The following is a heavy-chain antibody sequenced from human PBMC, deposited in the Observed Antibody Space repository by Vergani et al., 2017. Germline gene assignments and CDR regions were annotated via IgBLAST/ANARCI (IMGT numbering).Heavy chain of an antibody. CDR3: AREGPYFYVMVL. Sequence: QVQLQESGPRLVKPSQTLSLTCTLSGGSVSSDDYYWIWVRQPPGKGLEWIGHIYYRGETFYNPYLRGRVSMSVDTSKNQFSLSLQSLTAADSAGYYCAREGPYFYVMVLWGPGTTVTVSS. CDR1: GGSVSSDDYY. CDR2: IYYRGET. V-gene: IGHV4-30-4*08. J-gene: IGHJ6*02.